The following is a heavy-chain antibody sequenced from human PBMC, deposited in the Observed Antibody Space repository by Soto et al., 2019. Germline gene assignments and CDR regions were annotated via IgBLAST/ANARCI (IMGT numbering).Heavy chain of an antibody. CDR2: IYYSGST. D-gene: IGHD5-18*01. V-gene: IGHV4-59*08. CDR3: ARGLFSLRPRAMVSNWFDP. J-gene: IGHJ5*02. Sequence: PSETLSLTCTVSGGSISSYYWSWIRQPPGKGLEWIGYIYYSGSTNYNPSLKSRVTISVDTSKNQFSLKLSSVTAADTAVYYCARGLFSLRPRAMVSNWFDPWGQGTLVTVSS. CDR1: GGSISSYY.